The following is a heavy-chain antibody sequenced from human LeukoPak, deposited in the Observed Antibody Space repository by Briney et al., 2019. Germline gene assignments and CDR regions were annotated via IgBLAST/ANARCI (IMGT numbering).Heavy chain of an antibody. CDR3: ARLGVVAGDY. Sequence: GGSLRLSCAASGFTFDDYAMHWVRQAPGKGLEWVSGISWNSGSIGYADSVKGRFTISRDNAKNSLYLQMNSLRAEDTAVYYCARLGVVAGDYWGQGTPVTVSS. J-gene: IGHJ4*02. D-gene: IGHD6-19*01. CDR2: ISWNSGSI. CDR1: GFTFDDYA. V-gene: IGHV3-9*01.